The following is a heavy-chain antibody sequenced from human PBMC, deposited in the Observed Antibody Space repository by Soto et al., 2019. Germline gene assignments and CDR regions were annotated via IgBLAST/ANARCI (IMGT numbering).Heavy chain of an antibody. V-gene: IGHV1-2*04. J-gene: IGHJ5*02. CDR2: INPNSGGT. CDR3: ARAEGITMVRGVIHWFDP. CDR1: GYTFTGYY. D-gene: IGHD3-10*01. Sequence: ASVKVSCKASGYTFTGYYMHWVRQAPGQGLEWMGWINPNSGGTNYAQNFQGWVTMTRDTSISTAYMELSRLRSDDTAVYYCARAEGITMVRGVIHWFDPWGQGTLVTVSS.